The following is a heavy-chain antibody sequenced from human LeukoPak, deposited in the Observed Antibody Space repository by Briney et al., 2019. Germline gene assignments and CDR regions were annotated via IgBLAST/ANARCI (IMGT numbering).Heavy chain of an antibody. V-gene: IGHV3-9*01. CDR1: GFIFDDYA. CDR3: VKGLSGWHYFDY. J-gene: IGHJ4*02. CDR2: ISWNSGSI. Sequence: GRSLRLSCAASGFIFDDYAMHWVRQAPGKGLEWVSGISWNSGSIGYADSVKGRFAISRDNVKNSLYLQMNSLRTEDTALYYCVKGLSGWHYFDYWGQGALVTVSS. D-gene: IGHD6-19*01.